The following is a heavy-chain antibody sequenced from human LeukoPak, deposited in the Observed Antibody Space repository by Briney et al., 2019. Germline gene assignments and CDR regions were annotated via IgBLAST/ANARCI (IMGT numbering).Heavy chain of an antibody. D-gene: IGHD6-19*01. J-gene: IGHJ4*02. CDR1: GFTFISYA. CDR3: ANGSAVADIYFYG. Sequence: GGALRLTCAAGGFTFISYAMNWVGPDPGRGLEGVASTSASDAGTDYPDSVKGRCTICRDNSKNTLQLPMHCLRAEDTAVYDCANGSAVADIYFYGWGQGTLVSAS. V-gene: IGHV3-23*01. CDR2: TSASDAGT.